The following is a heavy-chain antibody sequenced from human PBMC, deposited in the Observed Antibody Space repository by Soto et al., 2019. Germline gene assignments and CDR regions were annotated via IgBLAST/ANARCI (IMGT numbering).Heavy chain of an antibody. CDR2: IDWDDDK. Sequence: SGPTLVNPTQTLTLPCTFSGFSLSTSGMCVSWIRQPPGKALEWLARIDWDDDKYYSTSLKTRLTISKDTSKNQVVLTMTNMDPVDTATYYCARIQGVGTTPGHYGMDVWGQGTTVPVSS. CDR1: GFSLSTSGMC. D-gene: IGHD1-26*01. V-gene: IGHV2-70*11. J-gene: IGHJ6*02. CDR3: ARIQGVGTTPGHYGMDV.